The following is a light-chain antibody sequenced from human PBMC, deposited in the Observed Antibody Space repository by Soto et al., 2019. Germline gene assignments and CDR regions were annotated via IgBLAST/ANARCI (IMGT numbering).Light chain of an antibody. V-gene: IGKV3-11*01. J-gene: IGKJ5*01. CDR1: QSISRS. CDR2: DAS. Sequence: EIVLTQSPATLSVSPGERATLSCRASQSISRSLAWYQQKPGQAPRLLISDASNRATGIPARFSGSGSGTDFTLTISSLEPEDFAVYYCQQRSNWPPTFGQGTRLEIK. CDR3: QQRSNWPPT.